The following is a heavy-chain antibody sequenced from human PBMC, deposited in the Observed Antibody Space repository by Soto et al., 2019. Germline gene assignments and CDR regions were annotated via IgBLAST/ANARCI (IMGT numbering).Heavy chain of an antibody. J-gene: IGHJ6*02. V-gene: IGHV1-69*13. CDR1: GGTFSSYA. D-gene: IGHD5-12*01. CDR3: AREGVAPYYYYGMDV. Sequence: ASVKVSCKASGGTFSSYAISWVRQAPGRGLEWMGGIIPIFGTANYAQKFQGRVTITADESTSTAYMELSSLRSEDTAVYYCAREGVAPYYYYGMDVWGQGTPVTVSS. CDR2: IIPIFGTA.